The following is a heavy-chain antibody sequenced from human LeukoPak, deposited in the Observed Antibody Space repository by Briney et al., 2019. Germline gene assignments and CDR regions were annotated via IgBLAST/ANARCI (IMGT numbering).Heavy chain of an antibody. Sequence: PGGSLRLSCAASGFTFSSYGMHWVRQAPGKGLEWVAFIWYDGSNKYYADSVKGRFTISRDNSKNTLYLQMNSLRAEDTAVYYCAKSSPRYCSSTSCYYMDVWGKGTTVTVSS. D-gene: IGHD2-2*01. CDR3: AKSSPRYCSSTSCYYMDV. CDR1: GFTFSSYG. J-gene: IGHJ6*03. CDR2: IWYDGSNK. V-gene: IGHV3-30*02.